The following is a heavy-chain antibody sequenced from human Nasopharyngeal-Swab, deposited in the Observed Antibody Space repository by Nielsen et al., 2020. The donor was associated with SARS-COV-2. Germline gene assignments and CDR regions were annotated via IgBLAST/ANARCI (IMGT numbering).Heavy chain of an antibody. CDR3: ARDYYDILTGYCRIDAFDI. CDR2: INHSGST. J-gene: IGHJ3*02. D-gene: IGHD3-9*01. V-gene: IGHV4-34*01. Sequence: SETLSLTCAVYGGSFSGYYWSWIRQPPGKGLEWIGEINHSGSTNYNPSLKSRVTISVDTSKNQFSLKLSSVTAADTAVYYCARDYYDILTGYCRIDAFDIWGQGTMVTVSS. CDR1: GGSFSGYY.